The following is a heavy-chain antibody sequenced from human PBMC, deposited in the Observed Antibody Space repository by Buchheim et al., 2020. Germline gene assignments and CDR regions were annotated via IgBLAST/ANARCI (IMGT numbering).Heavy chain of an antibody. J-gene: IGHJ5*02. D-gene: IGHD1-1*01. V-gene: IGHV3-48*02. CDR2: ITGSGDSSPI. Sequence: EVQLVESGGGVVQPGGSLRLSCAASGFTFSSYGMNWVRQAPGKGLEWVSYITGSGDSSPIHYADSVKGRFTISRDNAKNTLDLQMNSLREEDTAVYYCARGALTLDNWFDPWGQGIL. CDR1: GFTFSSYG. CDR3: ARGALTLDNWFDP.